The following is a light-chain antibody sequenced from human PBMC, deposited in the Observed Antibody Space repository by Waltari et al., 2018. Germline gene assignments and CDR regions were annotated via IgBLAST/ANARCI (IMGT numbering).Light chain of an antibody. CDR3: QAWDSSHDVV. J-gene: IGLJ2*01. Sequence: SYELTQPPSVSVSPGQTARITCSGDKLGDKYACWYQQKPGQSPVLVIYQDSKRPSGIPERFSGSNSGNTATLTISGTQAMDEADYYCQAWDSSHDVVFGGGTKLTVL. CDR2: QDS. CDR1: KLGDKY. V-gene: IGLV3-1*01.